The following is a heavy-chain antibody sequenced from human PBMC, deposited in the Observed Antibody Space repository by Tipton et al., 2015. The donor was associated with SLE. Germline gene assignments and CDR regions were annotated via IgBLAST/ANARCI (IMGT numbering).Heavy chain of an antibody. D-gene: IGHD1-1*01. CDR3: ARSLEFTGDFDY. V-gene: IGHV1-8*01. CDR1: GYTFTSYD. CDR2: MNPNSGNT. Sequence: QVQLVQSGAEVKKPGASVKVSCKASGYTFTSYDINWVRQATGQGLEWMGWMNPNSGNTGYAQEFQGRVTMTRDTSTGTAYMELSSLGSEDTAVYYCARSLEFTGDFDYWGQGTLVTVSS. J-gene: IGHJ4*02.